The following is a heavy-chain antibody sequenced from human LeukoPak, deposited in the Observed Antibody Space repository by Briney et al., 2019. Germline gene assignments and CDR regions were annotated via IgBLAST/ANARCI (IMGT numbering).Heavy chain of an antibody. CDR2: IRYDGSNK. D-gene: IGHD6-19*01. V-gene: IGHV3-30*02. J-gene: IGHJ4*02. Sequence: GGSLRLSCAASGFTFNNYGMHWVRQAPGKGLEWVTFIRYDGSNKYYADSVKGRFTISRDNSKNTLYLQMNSLRAEDTAVYYCAKDGRYSSGCADYWGRGTLVTVSS. CDR1: GFTFNNYG. CDR3: AKDGRYSSGCADY.